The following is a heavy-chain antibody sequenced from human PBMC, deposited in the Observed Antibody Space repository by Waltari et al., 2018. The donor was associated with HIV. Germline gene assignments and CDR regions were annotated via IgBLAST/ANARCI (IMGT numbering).Heavy chain of an antibody. J-gene: IGHJ3*01. CDR3: AKSMRDLRPSAYDV. CDR1: GFNFRNFA. CDR2: LSGSGSTA. D-gene: IGHD2-8*01. V-gene: IGHV3-23*01. Sequence: EVQLLESGGGLVQPGGSLRLSCAASGFNFRNFAMSWVRQAPGKGPEWVAALSGSGSTASYAESVKGRFTISRDFSNNTLFLQMNKLRAEDTAVYFCAKSMRDLRPSAYDVWGQGTMVAISS.